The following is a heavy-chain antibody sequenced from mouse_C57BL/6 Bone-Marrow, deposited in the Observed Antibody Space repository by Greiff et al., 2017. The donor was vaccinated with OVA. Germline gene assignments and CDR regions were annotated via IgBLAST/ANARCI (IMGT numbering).Heavy chain of an antibody. CDR3: ARPDLLWLRRHYWYFDV. Sequence: QVQLQQSGPELVKPGASVKISCKASGYAFSSSWMNWVKQRPGKGLEWIGRIYPGDGDTNSNGKFKGKATLTADTSSRTAYMQLSSLTSEDSAVYFCARPDLLWLRRHYWYFDVWGTGTTVTVSS. D-gene: IGHD2-2*01. CDR2: IYPGDGDT. V-gene: IGHV1-82*01. J-gene: IGHJ1*03. CDR1: GYAFSSSW.